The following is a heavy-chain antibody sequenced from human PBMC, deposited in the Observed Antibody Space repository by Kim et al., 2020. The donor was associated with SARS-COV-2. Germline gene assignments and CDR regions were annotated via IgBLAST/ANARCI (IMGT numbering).Heavy chain of an antibody. CDR1: GGSISSGGYY. CDR2: IYYSGST. V-gene: IGHV4-31*03. CDR3: AREGIWQLVRTTGYGMDV. D-gene: IGHD6-6*01. Sequence: SETLSLTCTVSGGSISSGGYYWSWIRQHPGKGLEWIGYIYYSGSTYYNPSLKSRVTISVDTSKNQFSLKLSSVTAADTAVYYCAREGIWQLVRTTGYGMDVWGQGTTVTVSS. J-gene: IGHJ6*02.